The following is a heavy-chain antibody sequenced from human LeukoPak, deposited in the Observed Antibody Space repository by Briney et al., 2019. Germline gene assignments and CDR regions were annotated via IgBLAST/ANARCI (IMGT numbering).Heavy chain of an antibody. Sequence: PGGSLRLSCAASGFTFSSYAMSWVRQAPGKGLEWISAISGSGGSTYYADSVKGRFTISRDNSKNTLYLQMNSLRAEDTAVYYCAKRGQGSSSAPFDYWGQGTLVTVSS. D-gene: IGHD6-6*01. CDR2: ISGSGGST. CDR3: AKRGQGSSSAPFDY. CDR1: GFTFSSYA. V-gene: IGHV3-23*01. J-gene: IGHJ4*02.